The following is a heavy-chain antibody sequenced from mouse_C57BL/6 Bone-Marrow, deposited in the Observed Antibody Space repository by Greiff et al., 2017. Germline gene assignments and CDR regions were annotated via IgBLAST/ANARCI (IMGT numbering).Heavy chain of an antibody. CDR3: ATYSNYPAWFAY. D-gene: IGHD2-5*01. CDR1: GFSLTSYA. J-gene: IGHJ3*01. CDR2: IWNGGGT. V-gene: IGHV2-9-1*01. Sequence: QVQLKESGPGLVAPSQSLSITCTVSGFSLTSYAISWVRQPPGKGLEWLGVIWNGGGTNYNSALKSRLSISKDNSKSQVFLKMNSLQTDDTARYYCATYSNYPAWFAYWGQGTLVTVSA.